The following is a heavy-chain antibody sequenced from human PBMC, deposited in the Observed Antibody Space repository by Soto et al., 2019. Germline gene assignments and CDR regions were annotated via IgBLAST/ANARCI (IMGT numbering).Heavy chain of an antibody. D-gene: IGHD4-17*01. CDR2: IYPGDSDT. V-gene: IGHV5-51*03. Sequence: EVQLVQSGAEVKKPGESLKISCKGSGYSFTSYWIGWVRQMPGKGLEWMGIIYPGDSDTRYSPSFQGQVTISADKSIRTAYLQWSSPKAADTAMYYCARLPPPEIYGDYPWFDPWGQGTLVTVSS. CDR1: GYSFTSYW. J-gene: IGHJ5*02. CDR3: ARLPPPEIYGDYPWFDP.